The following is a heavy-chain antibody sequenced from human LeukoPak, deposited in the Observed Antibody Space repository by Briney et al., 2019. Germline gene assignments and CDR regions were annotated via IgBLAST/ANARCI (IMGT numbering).Heavy chain of an antibody. D-gene: IGHD2-2*01. CDR2: INPNSGGT. CDR3: AREESQYCSSTTCLRWFDP. J-gene: IGHJ5*02. V-gene: IGHV1-2*02. Sequence: ASVKVSCKASGYTFTGYYMHWVRQAPGQGLEWMGWINPNSGGTSYAQKFQGRVTMTRDTSISTVYMEVSRLRSDDTAVYYCAREESQYCSSTTCLRWFDPWGQGTLVTVSS. CDR1: GYTFTGYY.